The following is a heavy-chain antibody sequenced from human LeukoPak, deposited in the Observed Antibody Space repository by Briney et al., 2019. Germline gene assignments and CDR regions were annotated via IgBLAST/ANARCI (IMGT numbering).Heavy chain of an antibody. J-gene: IGHJ4*02. CDR3: ARDEETYYYDSSNHLHPYY. D-gene: IGHD3-22*01. Sequence: ASVKVSCKASGYTFTSYFLYWVRQAPGQGLEWMGVINPSGADTVYAQNFQGRITMTRDMSTSTVYLELSSLRSEDTAVYYSARDEETYYYDSSNHLHPYYWGQGTRVTVSS. CDR2: INPSGADT. CDR1: GYTFTSYF. V-gene: IGHV1-46*01.